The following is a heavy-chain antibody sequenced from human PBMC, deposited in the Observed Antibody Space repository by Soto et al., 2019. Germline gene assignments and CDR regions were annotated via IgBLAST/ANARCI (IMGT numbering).Heavy chain of an antibody. V-gene: IGHV3-43D*04. CDR2: VYWDGGTT. CDR1: GFTFNDYA. CDR3: AKDIGGSDCSRTSCYSIDY. D-gene: IGHD2-2*02. Sequence: ELQLVESGGVVVQPGGSLRLSCAASGFTFNDYAMHWVRQLPGKGLEWVALVYWDGGTTYYADSVKGRFTISRDNFKNSLYLQMNSLRVEDTALYYCAKDIGGSDCSRTSCYSIDYWGQGTLVTVSS. J-gene: IGHJ4*02.